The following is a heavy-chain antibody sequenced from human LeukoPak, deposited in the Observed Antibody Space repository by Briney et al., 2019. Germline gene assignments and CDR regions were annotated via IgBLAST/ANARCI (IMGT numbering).Heavy chain of an antibody. Sequence: SSETLSLTCAVYGGSFSGYYWSWIRQPPGKGLEWIGEINHSGSTNYNPSLKSRVTISVDTSKNQFSLKLSSVTAADTAVYYRAANYYDSSGTFDYWGQGTLVTVSS. CDR3: AANYYDSSGTFDY. CDR2: INHSGST. D-gene: IGHD3-22*01. CDR1: GGSFSGYY. J-gene: IGHJ4*02. V-gene: IGHV4-34*01.